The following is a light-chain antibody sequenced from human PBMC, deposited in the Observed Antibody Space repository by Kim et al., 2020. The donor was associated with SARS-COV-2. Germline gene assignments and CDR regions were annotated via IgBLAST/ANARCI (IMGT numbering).Light chain of an antibody. V-gene: IGKV2-28*01. CDR3: MQALQTPYT. J-gene: IGKJ2*01. CDR1: QSLLHSNGYNY. CDR2: LGS. Sequence: EPASISCRFSQSLLHSNGYNYLDWYLQKPGQSPQLLIYLGSNRASGVPDRFSGSGSGTDFTLKISRVEAEDVGVYYCMQALQTPYTFGQGTKLEIK.